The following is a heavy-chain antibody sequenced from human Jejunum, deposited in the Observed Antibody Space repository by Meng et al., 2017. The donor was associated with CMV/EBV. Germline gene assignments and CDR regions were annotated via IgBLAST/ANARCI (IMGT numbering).Heavy chain of an antibody. CDR3: AHFVGGYYPSRPDY. CDR1: GLSSISSGVG. V-gene: IGHV2-5*02. D-gene: IGHD1-26*01. J-gene: IGHJ4*02. Sequence: QTTLKESCRTRVKPTQTLTLTCAFSGLSSISSGVGVGWIRQPPGKALEWLALIYWDDDKRYSPSLRSRLTITKDTSKNEVVLTMTNMDPVDTGTYYCAHFVGGYYPSRPDYWGQGTLVTVSS. CDR2: IYWDDDK.